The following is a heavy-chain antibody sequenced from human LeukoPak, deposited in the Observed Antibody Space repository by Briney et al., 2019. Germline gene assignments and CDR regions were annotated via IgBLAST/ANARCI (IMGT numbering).Heavy chain of an antibody. V-gene: IGHV1-69*05. CDR2: IIPIFGTA. J-gene: IGHJ4*02. CDR1: GGTFSSYA. D-gene: IGHD5-18*01. Sequence: SVKVSCKASGGTFSSYAISWVRQAPGQGLEWMGRIIPIFGTANYAQKFQGRVTITTDESTSTAYMELSSLRSEDTAVYYCARDGYSYGRLFDYWGRGTLVTVSS. CDR3: ARDGYSYGRLFDY.